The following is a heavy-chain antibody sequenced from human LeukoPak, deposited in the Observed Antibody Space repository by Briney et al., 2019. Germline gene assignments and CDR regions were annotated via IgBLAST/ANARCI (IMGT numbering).Heavy chain of an antibody. CDR2: INSGGSST. D-gene: IGHD5-24*01. CDR3: AGARDGYNYSRQFDY. J-gene: IGHJ4*02. Sequence: GGSLRLSCAASGFTFSWMHWVRQAPGKGLVWVSRINSGGSSTSYADSVKGRFTISRDNARNTLFLQMNSLRAEDTAVYYCAGARDGYNYSRQFDYWGQGTLVTVSS. CDR1: GFTFSW. V-gene: IGHV3-74*01.